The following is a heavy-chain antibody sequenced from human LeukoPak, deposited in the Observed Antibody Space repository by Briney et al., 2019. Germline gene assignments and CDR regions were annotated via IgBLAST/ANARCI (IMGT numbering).Heavy chain of an antibody. CDR3: TTDQHEDYYDSSGYHRFDY. V-gene: IGHV3-15*01. CDR1: GFTFSNAW. D-gene: IGHD3-22*01. CDR2: IKSKTDGGTT. Sequence: GGSLRLSCAASGFTFSNAWMSWVRQAPGKGLEWVGRIKSKTDGGTTDYAAPVKGRFTISRDDSKNTLYLQMNSLKTEDTAVYYCTTDQHEDYYDSSGYHRFDYWGQGTLVTVSS. J-gene: IGHJ4*02.